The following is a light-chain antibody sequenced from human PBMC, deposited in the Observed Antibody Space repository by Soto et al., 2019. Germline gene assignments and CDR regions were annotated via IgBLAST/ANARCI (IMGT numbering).Light chain of an antibody. CDR2: DLS. J-gene: IGKJ5*01. CDR1: QGISSF. Sequence: DIQLTQSPSFLSASVGDRVTITCRASQGISSFLGWYQQKPGRAPKLLIYDLSTLQSGVPSRFIGSGSGTGFTLSISYLQTEDFETYSCEQLDSYPITCGQGTPLEIK. V-gene: IGKV1-9*01. CDR3: EQLDSYPIT.